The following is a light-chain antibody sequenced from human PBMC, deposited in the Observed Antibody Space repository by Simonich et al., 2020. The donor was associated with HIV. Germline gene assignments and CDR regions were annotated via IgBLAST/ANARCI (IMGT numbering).Light chain of an antibody. CDR3: QQYYITPHT. V-gene: IGKV4-1*01. CDR1: QTVLYSSNNKNY. J-gene: IGKJ1*01. Sequence: DIVMTQSPDSLAVSLGERATINCKSSQTVLYSSNNKNYLAWYQQKPGQPPNLLIYLASTRESGVPDRFNGSGSETDFTLTISSLQAEDVAVYYCQQYYITPHTFGQGTKVEIK. CDR2: LAS.